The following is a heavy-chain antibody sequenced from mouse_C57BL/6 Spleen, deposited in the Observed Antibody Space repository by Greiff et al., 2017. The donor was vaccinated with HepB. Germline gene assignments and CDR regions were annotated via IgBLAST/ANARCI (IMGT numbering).Heavy chain of an antibody. J-gene: IGHJ4*01. CDR3: ARSSSGYYAMDY. CDR2: ISGGGGNT. Sequence: EVQLVESGGGLVKPGGSLKLSCAASGFTFSSYTMSWVRQTPEKRLEWVATISGGGGNTYYPDSVKGRFTISRDNAKNTLYLQMSSLRSEDTALYYCARSSSGYYAMDYWGQGTSVTVSS. V-gene: IGHV5-9*01. CDR1: GFTFSSYT. D-gene: IGHD1-3*01.